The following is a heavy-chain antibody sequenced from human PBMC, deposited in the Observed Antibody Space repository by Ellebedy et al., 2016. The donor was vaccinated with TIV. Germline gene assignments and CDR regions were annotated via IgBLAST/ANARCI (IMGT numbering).Heavy chain of an antibody. J-gene: IGHJ4*02. Sequence: MPGGSLRLSCIVSGDSISSTNYFWGWIRQPPGKGLEWIGSLNYGGESYFDPSLKLRVTMSLDTSKNQFPLKVNSVTAADTAIYYCASHRGFYSGWSFDYWGQGTLTTVSS. V-gene: IGHV4-39*06. CDR2: LNYGGES. CDR3: ASHRGFYSGWSFDY. D-gene: IGHD5-12*01. CDR1: GDSISSTNYF.